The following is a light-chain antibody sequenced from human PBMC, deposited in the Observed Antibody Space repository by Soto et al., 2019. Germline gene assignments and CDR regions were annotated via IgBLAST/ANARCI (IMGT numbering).Light chain of an antibody. CDR2: EVS. Sequence: QSALTQPPSVSGSPGQSVTISCTGTSSDVGSYNRVSWYQQPPGTAPKLMIYEVSNRLSGVPDRFSGSKSGNTASLTISGLQAEDEADYYCSSYTSSSTLVFGGGTKLTVL. CDR3: SSYTSSSTLV. J-gene: IGLJ2*01. V-gene: IGLV2-18*02. CDR1: SSDVGSYNR.